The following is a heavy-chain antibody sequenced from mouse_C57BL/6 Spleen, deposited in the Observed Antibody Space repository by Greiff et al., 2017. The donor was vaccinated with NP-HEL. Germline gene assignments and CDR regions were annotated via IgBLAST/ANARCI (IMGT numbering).Heavy chain of an antibody. CDR1: GYTFTSYW. V-gene: IGHV1-50*01. CDR2: IDPSDSYT. D-gene: IGHD3-2*02. J-gene: IGHJ2*01. Sequence: VQLQQPGAELVKPGASVKLSCKASGYTFTSYWMQWVKQRPGQGLEWIGEIDPSDSYTNYNQKFKGKATLTVDTSSSTAYMQLSSLTSEDSAVYYCARSGSSGFRAFDYWGQGTTLTVSS. CDR3: ARSGSSGFRAFDY.